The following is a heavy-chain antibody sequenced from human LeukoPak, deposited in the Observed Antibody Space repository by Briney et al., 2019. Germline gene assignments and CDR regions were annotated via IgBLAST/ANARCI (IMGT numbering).Heavy chain of an antibody. J-gene: IGHJ6*02. CDR2: IYHSGST. CDR1: GGSISSSNW. Sequence: SETLSLTCAVSGGSISSSNWWSWVSQPPGKGLEWIGEIYHSGSTNYNPSLKSRVTISVDTSKNQFSLKLSSVTAADTAVYYCARCSFGYYYYYGMDVWGQGTTVTVSS. CDR3: ARCSFGYYYYYGMDV. V-gene: IGHV4-4*02. D-gene: IGHD3-10*01.